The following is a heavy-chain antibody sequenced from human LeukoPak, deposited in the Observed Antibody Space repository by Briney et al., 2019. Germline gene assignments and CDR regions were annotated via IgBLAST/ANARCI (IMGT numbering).Heavy chain of an antibody. CDR2: ITSSGSTI. J-gene: IGHJ3*02. D-gene: IGHD3-22*01. Sequence: PGGSLRLSCAASGFIFSSYEMNWVRQAPGKGLEWVSYITSSGSTIYYADSVKGRSTISRDNAKNSLYLQMNSLRAEDTAVYYCARENPYYYDSSGYYRGAFDIWGQGTMVTVSS. CDR3: ARENPYYYDSSGYYRGAFDI. V-gene: IGHV3-48*03. CDR1: GFIFSSYE.